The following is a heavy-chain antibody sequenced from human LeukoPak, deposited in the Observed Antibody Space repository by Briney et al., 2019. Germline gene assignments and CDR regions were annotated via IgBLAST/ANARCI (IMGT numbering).Heavy chain of an antibody. D-gene: IGHD6-13*01. CDR3: ARDLRSDIAAAGNDY. Sequence: GGSLRLSCAASGFTFSSYAMNWVRQAPGKGLEWVSSINKNSNYIYYADSVKGRFTISRDNAKNSLYLQMNSLRAEDTAVYYCARDLRSDIAAAGNDYWGQGTLVTVSS. V-gene: IGHV3-21*01. CDR2: INKNSNYI. J-gene: IGHJ4*02. CDR1: GFTFSSYA.